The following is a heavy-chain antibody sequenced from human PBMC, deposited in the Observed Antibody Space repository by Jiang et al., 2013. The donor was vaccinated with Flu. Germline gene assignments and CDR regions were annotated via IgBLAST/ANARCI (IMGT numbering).Heavy chain of an antibody. D-gene: IGHD6-6*01. V-gene: IGHV4-31*03. CDR3: ARRGLVRGVHWFDP. J-gene: IGHJ5*02. Sequence: KPSQTLSLTCTVSGGSISSGGYYWSWIRQHPGKGLEWIGYIYYSGSTYYNPSLKSRVTISVDTSKNQFSLNLSSVTAADTAVYYCARRGLVRGVHWFDPWGQGTLVTVSS. CDR2: IYYSGST. CDR1: GGSISSGGYY.